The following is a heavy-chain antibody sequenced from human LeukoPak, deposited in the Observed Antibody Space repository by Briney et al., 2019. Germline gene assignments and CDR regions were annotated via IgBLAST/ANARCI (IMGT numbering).Heavy chain of an antibody. CDR3: ADAADSRHTRFGTPASYFDY. J-gene: IGHJ4*02. V-gene: IGHV3-23*01. CDR2: ISGIGGGT. CDR1: GFTFSSYA. Sequence: GGSLRLSCAASGFTFSSYAMSWGRQAPGKRREWGSAISGIGGGTDYADSVKGRFTISRDNSKNTLYLQMTRLRAEDTAVYSCADAADSRHTRFGTPASYFDYWGQATLVTVSS. D-gene: IGHD2-15*01.